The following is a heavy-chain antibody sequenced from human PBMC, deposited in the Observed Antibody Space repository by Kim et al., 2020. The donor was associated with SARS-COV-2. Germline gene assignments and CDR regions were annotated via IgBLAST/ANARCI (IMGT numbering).Heavy chain of an antibody. Sequence: SVKVSCKASGGTFSSYAISWVRQAPGQGLEWMGGIIPIFGTANYAQKFQGRVTITADESTSTAYMELSSLRSEDTAVYYCAREGPFFGVVINRGDYYGMDVWGQGTTVTVSS. D-gene: IGHD3-3*01. CDR3: AREGPFFGVVINRGDYYGMDV. CDR2: IIPIFGTA. CDR1: GGTFSSYA. V-gene: IGHV1-69*13. J-gene: IGHJ6*02.